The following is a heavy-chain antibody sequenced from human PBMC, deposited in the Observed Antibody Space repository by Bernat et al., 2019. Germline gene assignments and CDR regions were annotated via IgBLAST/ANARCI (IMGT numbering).Heavy chain of an antibody. CDR3: ARARSGSSPFDF. V-gene: IGHV3-53*02. D-gene: IGHD1-26*01. J-gene: IGHJ4*02. CDR1: GFTVNSNY. Sequence: EVQLVETGGGLIQPGGSLRLSCAASGFTVNSNYMSWVRQAPGKGLEWVSVIYSGGSTYYADSVKGRCTISRDNSKNTLYLQMNSLRAEDTAVYYGARARSGSSPFDFWGQGTLVTVSS. CDR2: IYSGGST.